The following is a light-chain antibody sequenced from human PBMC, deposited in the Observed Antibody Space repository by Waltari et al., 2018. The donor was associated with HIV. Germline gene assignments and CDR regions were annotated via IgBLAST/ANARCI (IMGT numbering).Light chain of an antibody. V-gene: IGKV3-20*01. CDR2: GAS. CDR3: QQYGTSPFA. J-gene: IGKJ3*01. CDR1: QSVSSNY. Sequence: EIVLTQSPGTLSLSPGERATLSCRASQSVSSNYLAWYQQHPGQAPRLLIYGASSRTTGIPDRFSGSGFGTDFTLTISRLEPEDFAVYYCQQYGTSPFAFGPGTKVDIK.